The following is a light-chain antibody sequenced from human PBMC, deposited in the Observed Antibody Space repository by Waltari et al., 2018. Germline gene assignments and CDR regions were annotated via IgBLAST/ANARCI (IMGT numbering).Light chain of an antibody. V-gene: IGLV2-23*01. J-gene: IGLJ1*01. CDR1: SSDVGHYNL. CDR2: AGS. Sequence: QSALTQPASVSGSPGQSITIPCTGTSSDVGHYNLFSWYQQHPGKAPKLMISAGSKRPSGVSNRFSGSKSGNTASLTISGLQAEDEADYYCCSYAGSSTYVFGTGTKVTVL. CDR3: CSYAGSSTYV.